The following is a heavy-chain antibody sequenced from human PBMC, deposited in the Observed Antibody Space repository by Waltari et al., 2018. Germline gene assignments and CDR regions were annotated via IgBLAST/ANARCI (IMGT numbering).Heavy chain of an antibody. J-gene: IGHJ6*02. CDR1: GYTFTGYY. V-gene: IGHV1-2*02. D-gene: IGHD3-10*01. Sequence: QVQLVQSGAEVKNPGASVKVSCKASGYTFTGYYMPWVLPAPGQGLAWMGWINPNSGGTNYAQKFQGRVTMTRDTSISTAYMELSRLRSDDTAVYYCASTAYAITMVRGVIWPPHSYGMDVWGQGTTVTVSS. CDR3: ASTAYAITMVRGVIWPPHSYGMDV. CDR2: INPNSGGT.